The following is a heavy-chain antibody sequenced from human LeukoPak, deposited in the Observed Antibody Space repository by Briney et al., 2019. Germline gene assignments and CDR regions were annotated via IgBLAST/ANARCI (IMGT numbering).Heavy chain of an antibody. CDR3: ASWDPVGGADNWFDP. CDR1: GYSFTSYW. CDR2: IDPSDSYT. V-gene: IGHV5-10-1*01. D-gene: IGHD1-26*01. Sequence: RGESLKISCKGSGYSFTSYWISWVRQMPGKGLEWMGRIDPSDSYTNYSPSFQGHVTISADKSISTAYLQWSSLKASDTAMYYCASWDPVGGADNWFDPWGQGTLVTVSS. J-gene: IGHJ5*02.